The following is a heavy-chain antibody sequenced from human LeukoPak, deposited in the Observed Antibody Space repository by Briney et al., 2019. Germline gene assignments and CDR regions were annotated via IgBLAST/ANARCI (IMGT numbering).Heavy chain of an antibody. CDR2: INTDGSST. V-gene: IGHV3-74*01. CDR3: AGLGYYHFDY. J-gene: IGHJ4*02. D-gene: IGHD2/OR15-2a*01. CDR1: GFTFSSYW. Sequence: GGSLRLSCAASGFTFSSYWMHWVRQAPGKGLVWVSRINTDGSSTSYADSVKGRFTISRDNAKNSLYLQMNSLRAEDTAVYYCAGLGYYHFDYWGQGTLVTVSS.